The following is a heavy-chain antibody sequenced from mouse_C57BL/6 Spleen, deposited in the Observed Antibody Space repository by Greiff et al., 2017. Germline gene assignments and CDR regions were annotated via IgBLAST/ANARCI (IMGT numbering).Heavy chain of an antibody. J-gene: IGHJ3*01. V-gene: IGHV1-15*01. CDR3: TRGKGYDARLPGAY. Sequence: QVQLQQSGAELVRPGASVTLSCKASGYTFTDYEMHWVKQTPVHGLEWIGAIDPETGGTAYNQKFKGKAILTADKSSSTAYMELRSLTSEDSAVYDCTRGKGYDARLPGAYWGQGTLVTVSA. CDR1: GYTFTDYE. CDR2: IDPETGGT. D-gene: IGHD2-2*01.